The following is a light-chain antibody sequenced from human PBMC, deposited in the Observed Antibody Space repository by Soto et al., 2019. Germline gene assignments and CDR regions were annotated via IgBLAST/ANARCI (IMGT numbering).Light chain of an antibody. CDR1: QSLTSSY. CDR3: QQYESSPPSYT. Sequence: EIVLTQSPGTLSLSPGERATLSCRASQSLTSSYLAWYQQKPGQAPRLLIYGASSRATGIPDRFSGSGSGTDFTLTISRLEPEDFAAYYCQQYESSPPSYTFGQGTKLEIK. V-gene: IGKV3-20*01. J-gene: IGKJ2*01. CDR2: GAS.